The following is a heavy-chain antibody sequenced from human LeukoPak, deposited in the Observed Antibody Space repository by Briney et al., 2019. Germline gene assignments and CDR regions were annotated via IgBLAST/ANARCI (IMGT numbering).Heavy chain of an antibody. J-gene: IGHJ4*02. CDR3: ARGGYSYGLALWY. D-gene: IGHD5-18*01. CDR2: ISSSSSYI. V-gene: IGHV3-21*01. Sequence: PGGSLRLSCAASGFTFSSYSMNWVRQAPGKGLEWVSSISSSSSYIYYADSVKGRFTISRDNAKNSLYLQMNSLRAEDTAVYYCARGGYSYGLALWYWGQGTLVTVSP. CDR1: GFTFSSYS.